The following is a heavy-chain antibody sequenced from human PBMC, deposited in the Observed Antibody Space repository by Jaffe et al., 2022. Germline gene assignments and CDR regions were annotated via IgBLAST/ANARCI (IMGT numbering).Heavy chain of an antibody. CDR1: GFTFSSYA. Sequence: EVQLLESGGGLVQPGGSLRLSCAASGFTFSSYAMSWVRQAPGKGLEWVSAISGSGGSTYYADSVKGRFTISRDNSKNTLYLQMNSLRAEDTAVYYCAKDQIDYDYIWGDSDYWGQGTLVTVSS. CDR2: ISGSGGST. V-gene: IGHV3-23*01. D-gene: IGHD3-16*01. J-gene: IGHJ4*02. CDR3: AKDQIDYDYIWGDSDY.